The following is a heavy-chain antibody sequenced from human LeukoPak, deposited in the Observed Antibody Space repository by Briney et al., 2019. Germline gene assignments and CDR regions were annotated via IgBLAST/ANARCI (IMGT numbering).Heavy chain of an antibody. Sequence: ASVKVSFKVSGYTLTELSMHWVRQAPGKGLEWMGGFDPEDGETIYAQKFQGRVTMTEDTSTDTAYMELSSLRSEDTAVYYCATGYGDYVKGVAYYYYGMDVWGQGTTVTVSS. CDR3: ATGYGDYVKGVAYYYYGMDV. V-gene: IGHV1-24*01. J-gene: IGHJ6*02. D-gene: IGHD4-17*01. CDR2: FDPEDGET. CDR1: GYTLTELS.